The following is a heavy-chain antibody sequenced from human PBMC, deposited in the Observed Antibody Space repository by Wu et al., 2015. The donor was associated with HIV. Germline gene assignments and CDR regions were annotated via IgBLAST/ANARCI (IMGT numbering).Heavy chain of an antibody. Sequence: QVQLVQSGAEVKKPGASVQVSCKASGYTFTHYDINWVRQVTGQGLEWMGWMNPNSGNTGYAPKFQGRVTMTRNTSISTAYMELSSLRSEDTAVYYCARDPYNYGPDYWGQGTLVTVSS. CDR3: ARDPYNYGPDY. V-gene: IGHV1-8*01. CDR2: MNPNSGNT. J-gene: IGHJ4*02. CDR1: GYTFTHYD. D-gene: IGHD1-1*01.